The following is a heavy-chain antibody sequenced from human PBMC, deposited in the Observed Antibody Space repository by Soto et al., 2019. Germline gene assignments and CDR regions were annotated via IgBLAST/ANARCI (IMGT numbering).Heavy chain of an antibody. J-gene: IGHJ4*02. CDR3: AKTGVGATELDY. CDR2: ISWNSGSI. V-gene: IGHV3-9*01. CDR1: GFTFDDYA. Sequence: EVPLVESGGGLVQPGRSLRLSCAASGFTFDDYAMHWVRQAPGKGLEWVSGISWNSGSIGYADSVKGRFTISRDNAKNSLYLQMNSLRAEDTALYYCAKTGVGATELDYWGQGTLVTVSS. D-gene: IGHD1-26*01.